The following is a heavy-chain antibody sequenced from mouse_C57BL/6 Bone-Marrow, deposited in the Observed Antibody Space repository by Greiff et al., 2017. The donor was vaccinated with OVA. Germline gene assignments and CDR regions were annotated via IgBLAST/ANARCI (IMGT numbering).Heavy chain of an antibody. V-gene: IGHV1-50*01. Sequence: VQLQQPGAELVKPGASVKLSCKASGYTFTSYWMQWVKQRPGQGLEWIGEIDPSDSNTNYNQKFKGKATLTVDTSSSTAYMQLSSLTSEDSAVYYCARDYGAYYFDYWGQGTTLTVSS. CDR1: GYTFTSYW. CDR3: ARDYGAYYFDY. D-gene: IGHD1-1*01. CDR2: IDPSDSNT. J-gene: IGHJ2*01.